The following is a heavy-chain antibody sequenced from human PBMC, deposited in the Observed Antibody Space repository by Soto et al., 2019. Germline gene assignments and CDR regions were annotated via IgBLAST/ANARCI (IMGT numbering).Heavy chain of an antibody. CDR3: ARDLLLSYYYYGMDV. CDR1: GFTFRSYS. V-gene: IGHV3-21*01. J-gene: IGHJ6*02. D-gene: IGHD2-21*02. Sequence: PGGSLRLSCAASGFTFRSYSMNWVRQAPGKGLEWVSSISSSSSYIYYADSVKGRFTISRDNAKNSLYLQMNSLRAEDTAVYYCARDLLLSYYYYGMDVWGQGTTVTVSS. CDR2: ISSSSSYI.